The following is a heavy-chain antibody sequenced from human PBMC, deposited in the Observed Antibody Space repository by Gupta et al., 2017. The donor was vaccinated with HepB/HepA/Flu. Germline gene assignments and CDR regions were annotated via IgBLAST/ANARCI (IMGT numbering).Heavy chain of an antibody. V-gene: IGHV3-23*01. CDR3: VKDHYTRARDIYVHVDV. CDR1: GLAFSNFV. CDR2: IRGDGGDI. J-gene: IGHJ6*04. Sequence: EEYLLASGGAVVQPGGSLRHACVASGLAFSNFVMDWVRQSPGKGLEWLAEIRGDGGDINYADFVRGRITISRDNSINTLYLQMHSLRAEDTAVYYCVKDHYTRARDIYVHVDVWGKGTTVTVSS. D-gene: IGHD2-2*02.